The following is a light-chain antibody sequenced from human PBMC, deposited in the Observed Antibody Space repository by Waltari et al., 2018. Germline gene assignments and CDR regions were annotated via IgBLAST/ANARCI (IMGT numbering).Light chain of an antibody. Sequence: DVVMTQSPLSLPVTLGQPASISCKSSQSLVYSDGDTYLNWFQQRPGQSPRRLIYQVSNRDSGVPDRFSGSGSGTDFTLQISSVETEDVGLNFCMQGTHWPLTFGQGTKLEI. CDR2: QVS. V-gene: IGKV2-30*01. CDR1: QSLVYSDGDTY. CDR3: MQGTHWPLT. J-gene: IGKJ2*01.